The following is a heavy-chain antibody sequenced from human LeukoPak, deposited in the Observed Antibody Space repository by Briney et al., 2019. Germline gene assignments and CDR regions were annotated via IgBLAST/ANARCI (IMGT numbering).Heavy chain of an antibody. D-gene: IGHD5-18*01. CDR2: IYHSGST. CDR3: ARAPMLGYSYGTIVY. J-gene: IGHJ4*02. Sequence: PSETLSLTCTVSGGSISSGGYYWSWIRQPPGKGLEWIGYIYHSGSTYYNPSLKSRVTISVDRSKNQFSLKLSSVTAADTAVYYCARAPMLGYSYGTIVYWGQGTLVTVSS. V-gene: IGHV4-30-2*01. CDR1: GGSISSGGYY.